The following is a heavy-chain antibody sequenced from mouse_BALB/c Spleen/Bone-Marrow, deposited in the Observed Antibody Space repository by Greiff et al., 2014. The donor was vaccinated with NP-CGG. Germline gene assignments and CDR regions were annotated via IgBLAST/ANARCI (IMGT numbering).Heavy chain of an antibody. V-gene: IGHV14-3*02. CDR2: IDPANGNT. CDR3: ALYYDYDVGY. CDR1: GFNIKDTY. J-gene: IGHJ2*01. D-gene: IGHD2-4*01. Sequence: VQLQQSGAELVKPGASVKLSCTASGFNIKDTYMHWVKQRPEQGLEWIGRIDPANGNTKYDPKFPGKATITTDTSSNTAYLQLSSLTSEDTAVYYCALYYDYDVGYWGQGTTLTVSS.